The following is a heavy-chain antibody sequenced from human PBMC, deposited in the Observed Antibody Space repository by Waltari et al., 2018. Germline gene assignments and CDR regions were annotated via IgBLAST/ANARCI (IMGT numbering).Heavy chain of an antibody. CDR2: VYYSGIT. CDR1: DTSLDRSF. CDR3: ARDGLVVGGNAPGNWFDX. Sequence: QLQAPAPXLVKPSVTLSLPSTVSDTSLDRSFCSWIRKPPGKGLEWIGYVYYSGITNDNPXXXSRVIISVDPSKNQFSLXLNSLTAADTAVYYCARDGLVVGGNAPGNWFDXXXQGTLVTVSS. D-gene: IGHD1-26*01. V-gene: IGHV4-59*01. J-gene: IGHJ5*02.